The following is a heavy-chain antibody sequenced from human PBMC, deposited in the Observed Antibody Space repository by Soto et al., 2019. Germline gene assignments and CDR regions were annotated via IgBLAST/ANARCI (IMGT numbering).Heavy chain of an antibody. J-gene: IGHJ6*02. CDR2: IYYSGST. CDR1: GGSISSYY. V-gene: IGHV4-59*08. CDR3: ARVDYYGSNYGMDV. Sequence: PSETLSLTCTVSGGSISSYYWSWIRQPPGKGLEWIGYIYYSGSTYYNPSLKSRVTISVDTSKNQFSLKLSSVTAADTAVYYCARVDYYGSNYGMDVWGQGTTVTVSS. D-gene: IGHD3-10*01.